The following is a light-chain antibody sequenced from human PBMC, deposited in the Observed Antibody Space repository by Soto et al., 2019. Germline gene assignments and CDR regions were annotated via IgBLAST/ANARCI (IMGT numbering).Light chain of an antibody. V-gene: IGLV1-40*01. Sequence: QSLLTPPPSLSGAPGQSGTLACAGSSSNSGAGYDVHWYQQLPGTAPQVLIYDNSNRPSGVPDRFSGSMSYSSAYLAISGLQAEDEADYYCKSYDSRLSGWVFGGGTK. J-gene: IGLJ3*02. CDR2: DNS. CDR3: KSYDSRLSGWV. CDR1: SSNSGAGYD.